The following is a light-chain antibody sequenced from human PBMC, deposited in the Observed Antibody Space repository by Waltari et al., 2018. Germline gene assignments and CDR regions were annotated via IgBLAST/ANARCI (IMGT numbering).Light chain of an antibody. Sequence: SYELTQPPSVSVSPGQTARITCPGDALPRQGSVWYQQRSGQAPVVVIYKDTERPSGIPERFSGSSSGTRVTLTISGVQAEDEADYYCQSTDNSGTYVVFGGGTKLTVL. V-gene: IGLV3-25*03. CDR2: KDT. J-gene: IGLJ2*01. CDR3: QSTDNSGTYVV. CDR1: ALPRQG.